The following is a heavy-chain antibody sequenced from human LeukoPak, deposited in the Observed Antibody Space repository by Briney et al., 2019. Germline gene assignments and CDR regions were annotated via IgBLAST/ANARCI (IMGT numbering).Heavy chain of an antibody. Sequence: SETLSLTCTISGGSIGADHWSWIRQPPGKGLEWIGYMSPSGSTNYNPYLKNRGTIFRDTSKNKLLLKLSARTAADTGVYYCAKDRSINAFAIWGQGTVVTVSA. V-gene: IGHV4-59*01. D-gene: IGHD2-21*01. J-gene: IGHJ3*02. CDR1: GGSIGADH. CDR2: MSPSGST. CDR3: AKDRSINAFAI.